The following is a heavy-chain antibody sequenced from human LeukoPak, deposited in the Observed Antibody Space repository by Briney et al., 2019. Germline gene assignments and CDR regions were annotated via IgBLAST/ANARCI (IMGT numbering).Heavy chain of an antibody. CDR3: ARRRGCGSDWHDY. CDR2: IYYNGVT. V-gene: IGHV4-59*08. D-gene: IGHD6-19*01. CDR1: GGSIRSDY. Sequence: PSETLSLTCTVSGGSIRSDYWSWIRQPPGKGREWIGYIYYNGVTNCDPSLRSRVTLSVDTSQNQFSLKLSSVTAADTAVYYCARRRGCGSDWHDYWGQGTLVTVSS. J-gene: IGHJ4*02.